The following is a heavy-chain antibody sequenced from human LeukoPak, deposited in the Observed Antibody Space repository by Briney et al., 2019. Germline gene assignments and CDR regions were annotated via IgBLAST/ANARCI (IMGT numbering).Heavy chain of an antibody. V-gene: IGHV4-30-2*01. J-gene: IGHJ6*02. CDR2: IYHSGST. Sequence: PSETLSLTCAVSGGSISSGGYSWNWIRQPPGQGLEWIGYIYHSGSTYYNPSLKSRVTISVDRSKNQFSLKLSSVTPEDTAVYYCARAAVGATMGYYYYGMDVWGQGTTVTVSS. D-gene: IGHD1-26*01. CDR3: ARAAVGATMGYYYYGMDV. CDR1: GGSISSGGYS.